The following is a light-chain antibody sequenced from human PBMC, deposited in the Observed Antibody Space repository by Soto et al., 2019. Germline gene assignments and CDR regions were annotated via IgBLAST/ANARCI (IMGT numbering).Light chain of an antibody. CDR1: SSDVGGYNY. J-gene: IGLJ3*02. CDR3: SSYINSTTLV. Sequence: QSALTQPASVSGSPGQSITISCTGTSSDVGGYNYVSWYQQHPGKAPKLMIYEVSNRPSGVSNRFSGSKSGNTASLTITGRQAEDEAGYYCSSYINSTTLVFGGGTKLTVL. V-gene: IGLV2-14*01. CDR2: EVS.